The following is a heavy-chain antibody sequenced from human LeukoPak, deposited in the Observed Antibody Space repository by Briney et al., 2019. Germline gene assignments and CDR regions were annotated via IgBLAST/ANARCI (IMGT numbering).Heavy chain of an antibody. CDR1: GYRFSGYY. V-gene: IGHV1-2*02. CDR3: ARWNDPTQNYYHYGMDV. D-gene: IGHD1-1*01. Sequence: AASVKVSCKASGYRFSGYYMYWVRQAPGQGLEWMGWINPNSGGSKYAQKFQGRVNMTRDTAISTAYMELNSLRSDDTAVYYCARWNDPTQNYYHYGMDVWGQGXTVTV. J-gene: IGHJ6*02. CDR2: INPNSGGS.